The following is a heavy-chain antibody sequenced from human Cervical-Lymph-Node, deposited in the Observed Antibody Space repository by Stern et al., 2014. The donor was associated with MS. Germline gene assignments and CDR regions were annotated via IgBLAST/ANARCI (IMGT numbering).Heavy chain of an antibody. Sequence: QVQLQESGPGLVKPSETLSLTCTVSGGSVSSSSHYWSWIRQPPGRRLEWIGHIHYSGRTNYNPSLKSRLTISLDTSKNHFSLELRPVTAADTAVYYCARDFGSLDQWGQGTLVTVSS. CDR1: GGSVSSSSHY. CDR2: IHYSGRT. V-gene: IGHV4-61*01. D-gene: IGHD3-16*01. CDR3: ARDFGSLDQ. J-gene: IGHJ4*02.